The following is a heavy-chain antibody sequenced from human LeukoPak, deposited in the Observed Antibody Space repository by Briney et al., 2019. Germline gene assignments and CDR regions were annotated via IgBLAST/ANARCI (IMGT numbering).Heavy chain of an antibody. V-gene: IGHV3-48*03. J-gene: IGHJ5*02. CDR3: AGSGACSYYRKHNWFDA. D-gene: IGHD3-10*01. Sequence: GGSLRLSCAASGFTFSSYEMNWVRQAPGKGLEWVSYISSSGSTIYYADSVKGRFTISRDNAKNSLYLQVNSLRAENTAVYYCAGSGACSYYRKHNWFDAWGQGTRVTVSS. CDR1: GFTFSSYE. CDR2: ISSSGSTI.